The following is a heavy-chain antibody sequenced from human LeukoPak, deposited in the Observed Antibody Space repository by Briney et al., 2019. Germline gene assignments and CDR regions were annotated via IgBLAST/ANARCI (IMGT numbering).Heavy chain of an antibody. D-gene: IGHD1-26*01. V-gene: IGHV4-39*07. CDR3: ASHKWERYRGWFDP. Sequence: SETLSLTCTVSGASISSSTYLWGWIRQPQGKGLEWIGNIYYSGSTYYSPSLKSRVTISVDTSKNQFSLKLSSVTAADTAVYYCASHKWERYRGWFDPWGQGTLVTVSS. CDR2: IYYSGST. J-gene: IGHJ5*02. CDR1: GASISSSTYL.